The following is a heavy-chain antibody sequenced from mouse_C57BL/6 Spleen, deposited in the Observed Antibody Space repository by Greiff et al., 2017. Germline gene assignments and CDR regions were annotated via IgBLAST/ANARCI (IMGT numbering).Heavy chain of an antibody. CDR1: GYTFTSYW. D-gene: IGHD2-3*01. CDR3: ARWIDGSWYFEV. CDR2: IDPSDSET. J-gene: IGHJ1*03. V-gene: IGHV1-52*01. Sequence: VQLQQPGAELVRPGSSVKLSCKASGYTFTSYWMHWVKQRPIQGLEWIGNIDPSDSETHYNQKFKDKATLTVDKSSSTAYMQLSSLTSEDSAVYYCARWIDGSWYFEVWGTGTTVTVSS.